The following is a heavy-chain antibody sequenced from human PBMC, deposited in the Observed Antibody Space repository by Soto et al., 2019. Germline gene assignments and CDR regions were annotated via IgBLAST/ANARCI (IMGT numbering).Heavy chain of an antibody. J-gene: IGHJ6*02. V-gene: IGHV1-69*06. CDR3: ARDSTIFGVVYYYYYGMDV. CDR1: GGTFSSYA. D-gene: IGHD3-3*01. CDR2: IIPIFGTA. Sequence: QVQLVQSGAEVKKPGSSVKVSCKASGGTFSSYAISWVRQAPGQGLEWMGGIIPIFGTANYAQKFQGRVTITADKSTSTAYVELSSLRSEDTAVYYCARDSTIFGVVYYYYYGMDVWGQGTTVTASS.